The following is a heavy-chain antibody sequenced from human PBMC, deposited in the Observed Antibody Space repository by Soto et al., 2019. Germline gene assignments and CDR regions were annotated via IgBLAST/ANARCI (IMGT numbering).Heavy chain of an antibody. CDR2: IYYSGST. Sequence: QVQLQESGPGLVKPSETLSLTCTVSGGSISNYYWSWIRQPPGKRLEWIGYIYYSGSTNYNPSLNSRVTLSVDTSKNQFSLKLSSVTAADTAMYYCARRYGDAFDFWGQGTMVTVSS. D-gene: IGHD4-17*01. CDR3: ARRYGDAFDF. J-gene: IGHJ3*01. V-gene: IGHV4-59*08. CDR1: GGSISNYY.